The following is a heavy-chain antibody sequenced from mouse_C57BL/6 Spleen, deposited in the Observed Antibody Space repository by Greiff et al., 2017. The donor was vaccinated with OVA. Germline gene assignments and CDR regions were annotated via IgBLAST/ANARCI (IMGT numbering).Heavy chain of an antibody. CDR1: GYTFTSYG. Sequence: VQLQESGAELARPGASVKLSCKASGYTFTSYGISWVKQRTGQGLEGIGEIYPRSGNTYYNEKFKGKATLTADKSSSTAYMELRSLTSEDSAVYFCARGNDYSWFAYWGQGTLVTVSA. V-gene: IGHV1-81*01. J-gene: IGHJ3*01. D-gene: IGHD2-4*01. CDR2: IYPRSGNT. CDR3: ARGNDYSWFAY.